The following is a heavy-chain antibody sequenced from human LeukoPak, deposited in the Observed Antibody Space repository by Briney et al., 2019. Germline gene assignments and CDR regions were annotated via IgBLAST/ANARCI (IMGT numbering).Heavy chain of an antibody. CDR3: ARLTRIQLWFDY. J-gene: IGHJ4*02. D-gene: IGHD5-18*01. CDR2: IYYSGST. Sequence: SETLSLTCTVSGGSIGSSSYYWGWIRQPPGKGLEWIGSIYYSGSTYYNPSLKSRVTISVDTSKNQFSLKLSSVTAADTAVYYCARLTRIQLWFDYWGQGTLVTVSS. V-gene: IGHV4-39*01. CDR1: GGSIGSSSYY.